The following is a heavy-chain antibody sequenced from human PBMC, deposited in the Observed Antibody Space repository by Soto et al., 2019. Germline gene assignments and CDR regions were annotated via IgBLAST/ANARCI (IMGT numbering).Heavy chain of an antibody. Sequence: EVQLLESGGGLVQPGGSRRLSCAASGLTFSSYAMSWVRQAPGKGLAWVSAVSGSGTTTYYADYVKGRFTISRDNSKNTLHLQMNSLRAEDTAVYYCAKGQRWGQGTLVTVSS. CDR2: VSGSGTTT. V-gene: IGHV3-23*01. J-gene: IGHJ4*02. CDR3: AKGQR. CDR1: GLTFSSYA.